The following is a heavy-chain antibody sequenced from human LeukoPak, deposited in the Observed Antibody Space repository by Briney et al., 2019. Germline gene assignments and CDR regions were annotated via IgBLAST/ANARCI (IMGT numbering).Heavy chain of an antibody. CDR3: AREVVVVVPAATVWFDP. CDR2: IYTSGST. CDR1: GGSISSYY. D-gene: IGHD2-2*01. J-gene: IGHJ5*02. V-gene: IGHV4-4*07. Sequence: SETLSLTCTVSGGSISSYYWSWIRRPAGKGLEWIGRIYTSGSTNYNPSLKSRVTMSVDTSKNQFSLKLSSVTAADTAVYYCAREVVVVVPAATVWFDPWGQGTLVTVSS.